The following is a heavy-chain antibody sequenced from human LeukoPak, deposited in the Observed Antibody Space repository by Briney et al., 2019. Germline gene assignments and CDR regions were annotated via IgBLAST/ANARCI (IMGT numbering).Heavy chain of an antibody. CDR2: IYYSGST. V-gene: IGHV4-39*07. J-gene: IGHJ4*02. CDR1: GDSIASSSYY. CDR3: AREEDSGQGN. Sequence: SETLSLTCTVAGDSIASSSYYWGWVRQPPGKGLEWIGSIYYSGSTYYNPSLKSRVTVSVDTSKNQFSLKLSSVTAADTAVYYCAREEDSGQGNWGQGTLVTDSS. D-gene: IGHD5-12*01.